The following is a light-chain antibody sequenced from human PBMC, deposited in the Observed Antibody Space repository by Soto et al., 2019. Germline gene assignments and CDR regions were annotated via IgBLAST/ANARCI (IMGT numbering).Light chain of an antibody. CDR3: LQHNIYPWT. Sequence: DIQMTQSPSSLSASVGDRVTITCRASQGIRNDLIWYQQKPGKAPKRLIYGASNLQSGVPSRFTGSESGTEFTLTISSLQPEDFATYYCLQHNIYPWTFGQETKVEIK. V-gene: IGKV1-17*01. CDR2: GAS. J-gene: IGKJ1*01. CDR1: QGIRND.